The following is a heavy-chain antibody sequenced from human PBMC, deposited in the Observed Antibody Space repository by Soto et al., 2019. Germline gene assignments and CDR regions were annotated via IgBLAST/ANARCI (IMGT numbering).Heavy chain of an antibody. CDR3: ASIRGGSGTLFDY. CDR1: GGSISSGGYY. V-gene: IGHV4-31*03. D-gene: IGHD3-10*01. J-gene: IGHJ4*02. CDR2: IYYSGST. Sequence: SETLSLTCTVSGGSISSGGYYWSWIRQHPGKGLEWIGYIYYSGSTYYNPSLKSRVTISVDTSKNQFSLKLSSVTAADTAVYYGASIRGGSGTLFDYWGQGTLVTVSS.